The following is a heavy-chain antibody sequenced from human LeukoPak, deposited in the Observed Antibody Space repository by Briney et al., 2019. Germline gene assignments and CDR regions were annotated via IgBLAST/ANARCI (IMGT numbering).Heavy chain of an antibody. CDR2: IYWDDDK. CDR3: AHSTRGGDHYDSSGYYPYYYYGMDV. CDR1: GFSLSTSGVG. D-gene: IGHD3-22*01. Sequence: ESGPTLVNPTQTLTLTCTFSGFSLSTSGVGVGWIRQPPGKALEWLALIYWDDDKRYSPSLKSRLTITKDTSKNQVVLTMTNMDPVDTATYYCAHSTRGGDHYDSSGYYPYYYYGMDVWGQGTTVTVSS. J-gene: IGHJ6*02. V-gene: IGHV2-5*02.